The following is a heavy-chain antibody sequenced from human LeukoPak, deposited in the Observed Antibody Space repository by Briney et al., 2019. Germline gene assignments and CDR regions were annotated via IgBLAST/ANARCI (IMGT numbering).Heavy chain of an antibody. V-gene: IGHV3-30-3*01. CDR1: GFTLSNYA. Sequence: PGRSLRPSCAAPGFTLSNYAMHWVRQGPGKGLEGVAVISYDGSNTYYADSVKARSTFSRDNSKITLYLQRNSLRLRAPAYYSFAKALNPNAYWGQGSLVTVSS. J-gene: IGHJ4*02. CDR2: ISYDGSNT. CDR3: AKALNPNAY.